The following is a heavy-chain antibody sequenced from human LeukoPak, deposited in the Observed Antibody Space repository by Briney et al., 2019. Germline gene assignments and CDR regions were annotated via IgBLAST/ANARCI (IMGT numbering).Heavy chain of an antibody. V-gene: IGHV4-38-2*02. J-gene: IGHJ4*02. D-gene: IGHD3-22*01. CDR3: AREGYYYDSSGYFDY. CDR2: IYHSGST. Sequence: PSETLSLTCTVSGYSISSGYYWGWILQPPGKGLEWIVSIYHSGSTYYNPSLKSRVTISVDTSKNQFSLKLSSVTAADTAVYYCAREGYYYDSSGYFDYWGQGTLVTVSS. CDR1: GYSISSGYY.